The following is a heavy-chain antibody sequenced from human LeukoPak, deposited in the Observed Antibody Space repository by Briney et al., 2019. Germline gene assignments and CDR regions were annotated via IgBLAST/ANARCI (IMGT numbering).Heavy chain of an antibody. V-gene: IGHV4-34*01. D-gene: IGHD2-2*01. CDR1: GGSFSGYY. Sequence: SETLSLTCAVYGGSFSGYYWSWIRQPPGKGLEWIGEINHSGSTNYNPSLKSRVTISVDTSKNQFSLKLGSVTAADTAVYYCAVPAAMSDFDYWSQGTLVTVSS. CDR3: AVPAAMSDFDY. CDR2: INHSGST. J-gene: IGHJ4*02.